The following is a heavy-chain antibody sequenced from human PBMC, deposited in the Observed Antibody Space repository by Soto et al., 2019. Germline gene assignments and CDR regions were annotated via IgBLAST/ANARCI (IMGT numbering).Heavy chain of an antibody. Sequence: QMQLMQSGPEVKKPGTSVKVSCKASGFTLTSADVQWVRQTRGQRLEWIGWIVGGSGSTNYAQQFQGRLAITRDMSTNTVYMELSSLRSEDTAVYYCAADWSNRPFDFWGQGTLVTVSS. D-gene: IGHD3-3*01. CDR2: IVGGSGST. CDR3: AADWSNRPFDF. V-gene: IGHV1-58*01. J-gene: IGHJ4*02. CDR1: GFTLTSAD.